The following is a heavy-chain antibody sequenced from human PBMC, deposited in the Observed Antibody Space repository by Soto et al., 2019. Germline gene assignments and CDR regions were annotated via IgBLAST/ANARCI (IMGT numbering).Heavy chain of an antibody. CDR1: GFTVSSNY. CDR2: IYSGGST. Sequence: GGSLRLSCAASGFTVSSNYMSWVRQAPGKGLEWVSVIYSGGSTYYADSVKGRFTISRDNSKNTLYLQMNSLRAEDTAVYYCARESNYGSGKSYYYYYYMDVWGKGTTVTVSS. D-gene: IGHD3-10*01. CDR3: ARESNYGSGKSYYYYYYMDV. J-gene: IGHJ6*03. V-gene: IGHV3-66*01.